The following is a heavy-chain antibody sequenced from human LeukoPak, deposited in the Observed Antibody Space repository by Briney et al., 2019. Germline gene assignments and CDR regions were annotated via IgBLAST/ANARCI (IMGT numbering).Heavy chain of an antibody. CDR1: GFTVSSNY. CDR3: ARDRGDYMDV. V-gene: IGHV3-23*01. D-gene: IGHD3-10*01. CDR2: ISGSGGST. Sequence: PGGSLRLSCAASGFTVSSNYMSWVRQAPGKGLEWVSVISGSGGSTYYADSVKGRFTISRDNAKNSLYLQMNSLRAEDTAVYYCARDRGDYMDVWGKGTTVTVSS. J-gene: IGHJ6*03.